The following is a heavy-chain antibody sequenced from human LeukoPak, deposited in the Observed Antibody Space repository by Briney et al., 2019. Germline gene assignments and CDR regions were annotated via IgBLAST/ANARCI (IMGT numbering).Heavy chain of an antibody. Sequence: GGSLRLSSAASGFPFSDFYMSWIRQAPGKGLEWVSYISSSATTIYYTDSVKGRFTIPRDNAKSSLYLQMNNLRAEDTAVYYCARDRWGKYYFDYWGLGTLVTVSS. CDR3: ARDRWGKYYFDY. CDR2: ISSSATTI. J-gene: IGHJ4*02. CDR1: GFPFSDFY. D-gene: IGHD7-27*01. V-gene: IGHV3-11*01.